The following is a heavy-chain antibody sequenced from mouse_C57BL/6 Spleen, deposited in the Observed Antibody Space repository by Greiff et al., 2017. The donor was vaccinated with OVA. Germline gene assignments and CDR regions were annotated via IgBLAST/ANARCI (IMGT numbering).Heavy chain of an antibody. V-gene: IGHV1-82*01. J-gene: IGHJ2*01. Sequence: QVQLQQSGPELVKPGASVKISCKASGYAFSSSWMNWVKQRPGKGLEWIGRIYPGDGDTNYNGKFKGKATLTADKSSSTAYMQLSSLTSEDSAVYFCAREGGYPYYFDSWGQGTTLTVSS. CDR3: AREGGYPYYFDS. D-gene: IGHD2-14*01. CDR1: GYAFSSSW. CDR2: IYPGDGDT.